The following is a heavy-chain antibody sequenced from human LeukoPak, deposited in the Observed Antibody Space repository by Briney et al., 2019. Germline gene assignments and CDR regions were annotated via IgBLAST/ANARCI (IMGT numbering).Heavy chain of an antibody. J-gene: IGHJ5*02. CDR2: INHSGSS. CDR3: VRIHSSGWYGGRFDP. Sequence: SETLSLTRAVYGGSFSGYYWSWIRQPPGKGLEWIGEINHSGSSNYNPSLKNRVTISVDKSKNQFSLKMSSVTAADTAVYYCVRIHSSGWYGGRFDPWGQGILVTVSS. V-gene: IGHV4-34*01. CDR1: GGSFSGYY. D-gene: IGHD6-19*01.